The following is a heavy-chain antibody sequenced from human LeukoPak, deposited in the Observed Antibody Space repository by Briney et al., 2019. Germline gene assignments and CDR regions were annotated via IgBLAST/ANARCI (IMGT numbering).Heavy chain of an antibody. CDR1: GGSVSSGSYY. CDR2: IYYSGST. J-gene: IGHJ4*02. Sequence: SETLSLTCTVSGGSVSSGSYYWSWIRQPPGKGLEWIGYIYYSGSTNYNPSLKSRVTISVDTSKKQFSLKLRSVTAADTAVYYCGCIAATGKFDFWGQGTLVTVSS. CDR3: GCIAATGKFDF. V-gene: IGHV4-61*01. D-gene: IGHD6-13*01.